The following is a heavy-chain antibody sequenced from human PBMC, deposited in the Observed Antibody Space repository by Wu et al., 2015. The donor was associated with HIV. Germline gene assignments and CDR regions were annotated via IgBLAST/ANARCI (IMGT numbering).Heavy chain of an antibody. CDR3: ARPXAAGQYYFDY. CDR2: ITPYNGNT. CDR1: GYSYSSYG. J-gene: IGHJ4*02. V-gene: IGHV1-18*01. D-gene: IGHD6-13*01. Sequence: QLVQSGDEVKKPGASVKVSCKASGYSYSSYGISWVRQAPGQGLEWMGWITPYNGNTNYAQKLQGRVTMTTDKSTSTAYMELRSLRSDDTAVYYXARPXAAGQYYFDYWGQGTLVTVSS.